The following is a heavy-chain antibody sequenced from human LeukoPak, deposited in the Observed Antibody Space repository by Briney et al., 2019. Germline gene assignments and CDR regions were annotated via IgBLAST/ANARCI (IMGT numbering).Heavy chain of an antibody. Sequence: SETLSLTCTVSGGSISSYYWSWIRQPPGKGLEWSGYIYYSGSTNYNPSLKSRVTISVDTSKNQFSLKLSSVTAADTAVYYCARFSILGTIDYWGQGTLVTVSS. D-gene: IGHD7-27*01. CDR2: IYYSGST. CDR3: ARFSILGTIDY. CDR1: GGSISSYY. V-gene: IGHV4-59*01. J-gene: IGHJ4*02.